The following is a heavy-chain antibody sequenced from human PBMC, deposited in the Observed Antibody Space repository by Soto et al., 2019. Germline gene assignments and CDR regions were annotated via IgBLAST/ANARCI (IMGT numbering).Heavy chain of an antibody. CDR2: IWYDGSNK. CDR3: ARAIDWYTSSSDFDY. Sequence: QVQLVESGGGVVQPGRSLRLSCAASGFTFSSYGMHWVRQAPGKGLEWVAVIWYDGSNKYYADSVKCRFTISRDNSKNTLYLQMNSLRAEDTAVYHCARAIDWYTSSSDFDYWGQGTLVTVSS. CDR1: GFTFSSYG. D-gene: IGHD6-6*01. J-gene: IGHJ4*02. V-gene: IGHV3-33*01.